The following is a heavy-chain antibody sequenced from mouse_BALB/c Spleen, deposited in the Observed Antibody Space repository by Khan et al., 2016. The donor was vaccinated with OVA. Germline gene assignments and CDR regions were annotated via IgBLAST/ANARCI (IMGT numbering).Heavy chain of an antibody. Sequence: QIQLVQSGPELKKPGETVKISCKASGYTFTDYSMNWVKQAPGKGLKWMGWINTETGEPTYAADFKGRFAFSLDTSASTAFLQINNLKKEDAATYCWAGRRHWYFDVWGAGTTVTVSS. CDR3: AGRRHWYFDV. V-gene: IGHV9-2-1*01. J-gene: IGHJ1*01. CDR1: GYTFTDYS. CDR2: INTETGEP.